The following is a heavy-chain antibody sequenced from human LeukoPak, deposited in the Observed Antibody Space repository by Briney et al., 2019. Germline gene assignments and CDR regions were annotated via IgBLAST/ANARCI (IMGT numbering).Heavy chain of an antibody. D-gene: IGHD3-22*01. CDR3: AKSEWDYYDSTTPYY. CDR2: ISGSGGST. Sequence: PGGSLRLSCAASGFTFSSYAMSWVRQAPGKGLEWVSAISGSGGSTYYADSVKGRVTISRDNYKNTLYRQMNSLRAEDTAVYYCAKSEWDYYDSTTPYYWGQGTLVTVSS. J-gene: IGHJ4*02. V-gene: IGHV3-23*01. CDR1: GFTFSSYA.